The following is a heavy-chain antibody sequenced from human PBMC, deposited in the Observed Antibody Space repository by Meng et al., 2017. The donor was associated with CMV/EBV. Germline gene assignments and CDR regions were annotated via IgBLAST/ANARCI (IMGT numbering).Heavy chain of an antibody. V-gene: IGHV3-21*01. CDR2: ISSSSYI. D-gene: IGHD6-13*01. Sequence: GGSLRLSCAASGFTFSSYSMNWVRQAPGKGLEWVSSISSSSYIYYADSVKGQFTISRDNAKNSLYLQMNSLRAEDTAVYYCAREAGYSSSWYDGGGDYYYYYGMDVWGQGTTVTVSS. CDR3: AREAGYSSSWYDGGGDYYYYYGMDV. J-gene: IGHJ6*02. CDR1: GFTFSSYS.